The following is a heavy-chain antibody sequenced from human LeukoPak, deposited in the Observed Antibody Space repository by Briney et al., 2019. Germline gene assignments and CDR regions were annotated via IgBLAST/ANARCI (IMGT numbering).Heavy chain of an antibody. CDR3: AKAPNYYGSGSPYQMDV. V-gene: IGHV1-8*02. CDR1: GYTFTGYY. CDR2: INPNSGYT. Sequence: ASVKVSCKASGYTFTGYYMHWVRQAPGQGLERMGWINPNSGYTGYAQKFQGRVTMTANPSISTVYLELSSLRSEDTAVYYCAKAPNYYGSGSPYQMDVWGKGTMVTVSS. D-gene: IGHD3-10*01. J-gene: IGHJ6*04.